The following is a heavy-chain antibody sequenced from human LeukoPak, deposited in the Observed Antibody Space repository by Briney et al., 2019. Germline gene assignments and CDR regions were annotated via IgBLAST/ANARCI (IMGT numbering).Heavy chain of an antibody. Sequence: GGSLRLSYAASGFTFSSYAMSWVRQAPGKGLEWVSAISGSGGSTYYADSVKGRFTISRDNSKNTLYLQMNSLRAEDTAVYYCAKGRLYYYGSGSYSLDYWGQGTLVTVSS. CDR1: GFTFSSYA. D-gene: IGHD3-10*01. CDR2: ISGSGGST. CDR3: AKGRLYYYGSGSYSLDY. V-gene: IGHV3-23*01. J-gene: IGHJ4*02.